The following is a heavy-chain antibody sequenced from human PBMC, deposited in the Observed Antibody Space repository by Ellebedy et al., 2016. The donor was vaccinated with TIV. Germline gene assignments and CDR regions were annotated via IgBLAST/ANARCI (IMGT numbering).Heavy chain of an antibody. CDR2: ISGSGGDT. D-gene: IGHD3-10*01. V-gene: IGHV3-23*01. CDR3: AKDVWFGDLSPLSP. CDR1: GFTFSSYA. J-gene: IGHJ4*02. Sequence: GESLKISCAASGFTFSSYAMSWVRQAPGKGLEWVSVISGSGGDTHYADSVKGRFTISRDDSNNTLYLQMNTLRAEDTAVYDCAKDVWFGDLSPLSPWGQGTLVTVSS.